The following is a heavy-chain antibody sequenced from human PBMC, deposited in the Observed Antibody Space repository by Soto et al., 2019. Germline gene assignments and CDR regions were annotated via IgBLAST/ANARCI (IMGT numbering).Heavy chain of an antibody. Sequence: ASVKVSCKTSGDTFSSYAISWVRQAPGQGLEWMGGIIPILGTPSYAQKFQGRVTITADKSTSTAYMELSSLRSEDTAVYYCARERSRYDRSGYYRPDYWGQGTLVTVSS. CDR2: IIPILGTP. D-gene: IGHD3-22*01. CDR3: ARERSRYDRSGYYRPDY. V-gene: IGHV1-69*10. J-gene: IGHJ4*02. CDR1: GDTFSSYA.